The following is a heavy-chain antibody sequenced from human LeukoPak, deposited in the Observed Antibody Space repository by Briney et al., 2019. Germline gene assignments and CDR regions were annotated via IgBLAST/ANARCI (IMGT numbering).Heavy chain of an antibody. V-gene: IGHV1-46*01. J-gene: IGHJ4*02. Sequence: GASVTVSCKASGYTFTYHYIHLVRQAPGQGLEWMGIINPNNGNTNYAQKFQGRVTMTRDTSTSTVYMELSSLGSEDTAVYYCARESDSGKDFDCWGQGTLVTVSS. CDR1: GYTFTYHY. CDR2: INPNNGNT. D-gene: IGHD1-26*01. CDR3: ARESDSGKDFDC.